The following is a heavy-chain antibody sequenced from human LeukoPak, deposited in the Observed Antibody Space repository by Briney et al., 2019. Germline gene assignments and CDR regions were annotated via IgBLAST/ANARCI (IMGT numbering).Heavy chain of an antibody. J-gene: IGHJ5*02. Sequence: PSFFNTRNAQKFQGRVTITRETSTRKVYMELSSLRSEDTAMYYCARGSSTSCYWCGWFDPWGQGTLVTVPS. CDR3: ARGSSTSCYWCGWFDP. V-gene: IGHV1-46*01. D-gene: IGHD2-2*01. CDR2: PSFFNT.